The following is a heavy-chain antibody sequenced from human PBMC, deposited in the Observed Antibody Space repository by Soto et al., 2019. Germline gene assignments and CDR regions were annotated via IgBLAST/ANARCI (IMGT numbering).Heavy chain of an antibody. V-gene: IGHV4-59*11. CDR2: IYYRGST. D-gene: IGHD1-26*01. Sequence: SETLSLTCTVSGGSISSHYWSWVRQAPGKGLEWIGHIYYRGSTSYNPSLRSRSTISEDTSNNQFSLKLNSVTTADTAVYYCARDGREASGMDVWGQGTKVTVSS. CDR3: ARDGREASGMDV. J-gene: IGHJ6*02. CDR1: GGSISSHY.